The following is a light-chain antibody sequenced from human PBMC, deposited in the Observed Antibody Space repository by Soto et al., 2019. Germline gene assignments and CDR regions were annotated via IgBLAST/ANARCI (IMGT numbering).Light chain of an antibody. Sequence: QSVLTQPASVSGSPGQSITISCTGTSSDIGAYDYVSWYQQYPGRVPKLIIHEVTNRPSGVSDRFSGSKSGNTASLTISGLQTEDEADYYCSSHAGSKAFYVFGTGTKVTVL. CDR3: SSHAGSKAFYV. V-gene: IGLV2-14*01. J-gene: IGLJ1*01. CDR1: SSDIGAYDY. CDR2: EVT.